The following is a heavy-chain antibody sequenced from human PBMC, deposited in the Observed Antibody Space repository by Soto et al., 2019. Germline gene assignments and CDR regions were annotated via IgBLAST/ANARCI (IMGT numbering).Heavy chain of an antibody. CDR3: ARGITMIVVMFDY. D-gene: IGHD3-22*01. CDR2: IYYSGST. CDR1: GGSISSGGYY. V-gene: IGHV4-31*03. Sequence: SETLSLTCTVSGGSISSGGYYWSWIRQHPGKGLEWIGYIYYSGSTYYNPSLKSRVTISVDTSKNQFSLKLSSVTAADTAVYYCARGITMIVVMFDYWGQGTLVTAPQ. J-gene: IGHJ4*02.